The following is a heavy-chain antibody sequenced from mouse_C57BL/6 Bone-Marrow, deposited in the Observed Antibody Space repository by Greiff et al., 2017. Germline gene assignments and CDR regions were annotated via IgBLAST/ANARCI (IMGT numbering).Heavy chain of an antibody. CDR1: GYTFTSYG. Sequence: VQLQESGAELARPGASVKLSCKASGYTFTSYGISWVKQRTGQGLEWIGEIYPRSGNTYYNEKFKGKATLTADKSSSTAYMELRSLTSEDSAVYFCARSPYYYGSSYWFAYWGQGTLVTVSA. V-gene: IGHV1-81*01. J-gene: IGHJ3*01. CDR2: IYPRSGNT. D-gene: IGHD1-1*01. CDR3: ARSPYYYGSSYWFAY.